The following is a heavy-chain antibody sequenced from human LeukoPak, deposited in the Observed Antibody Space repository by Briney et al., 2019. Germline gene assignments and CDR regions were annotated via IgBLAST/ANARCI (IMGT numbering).Heavy chain of an antibody. D-gene: IGHD3-3*01. CDR1: GFTFSNYA. CDR2: ISGSGGGT. V-gene: IGHV3-23*01. J-gene: IGHJ4*02. Sequence: GGSLRLSCAASGFTFSNYAMSWVRQAPGKGLEWVSAISGSGGGTYYADSVKGRFTISRDNSKNTLYLQMNSLTAEDTAVYYCAKGDYDFWSGYYINWGQGTPVTVSS. CDR3: AKGDYDFWSGYYIN.